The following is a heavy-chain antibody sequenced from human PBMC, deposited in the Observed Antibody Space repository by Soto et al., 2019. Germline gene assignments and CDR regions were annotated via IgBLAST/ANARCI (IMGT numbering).Heavy chain of an antibody. CDR2: IIPVPGTP. D-gene: IGHD2-2*01. CDR3: ARERSVGYCITTTCPKPFYYYAMDV. CDR1: GGTFTNYA. V-gene: IGHV1-69*13. J-gene: IGHJ6*02. Sequence: SVKVSCKASGGTFTNYAFSWVRQAPGQGLEWMGGIIPVPGTPDYAQKFQGRVTITADESTRTASMELSSLRSDDTAVYYCARERSVGYCITTTCPKPFYYYAMDVWGQGTTVTVSS.